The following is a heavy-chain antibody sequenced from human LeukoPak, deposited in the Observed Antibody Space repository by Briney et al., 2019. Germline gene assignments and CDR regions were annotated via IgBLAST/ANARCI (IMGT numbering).Heavy chain of an antibody. CDR1: GYTFTDYY. D-gene: IGHD4-17*01. V-gene: IGHV1-69-2*01. Sequence: ASVKVSCKASGYTFTDYYMHWVQQAPGKGLEWMGRVDPENGETIYAEKSQGRVTITADTSTDTAYMELTSLRSEDTAVYYCATDDYGDYWARFWGQGTLVTVSS. CDR2: VDPENGET. CDR3: ATDDYGDYWARF. J-gene: IGHJ4*02.